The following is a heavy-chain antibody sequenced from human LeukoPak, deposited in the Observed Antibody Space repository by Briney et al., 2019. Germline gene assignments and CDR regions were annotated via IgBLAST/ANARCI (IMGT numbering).Heavy chain of an antibody. CDR1: GFTFSSYA. CDR2: ISYDGSNK. V-gene: IGHV3-30*14. D-gene: IGHD1-26*01. CDR3: ARHIVGALDY. J-gene: IGHJ4*02. Sequence: PPGGSLRLSCAASGFTFSSYAMHWVRQAPGKGLEWVAVISYDGSNKYYADSVKGRFTISRDNSKNTLYLQMNSLRAEDTAVYYCARHIVGALDYWGQGTLVTVSS.